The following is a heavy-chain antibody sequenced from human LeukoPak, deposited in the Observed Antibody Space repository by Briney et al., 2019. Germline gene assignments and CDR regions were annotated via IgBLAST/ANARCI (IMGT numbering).Heavy chain of an antibody. V-gene: IGHV5-51*01. Sequence: GESLKISCKASGYRFTTYWIGWVRQMPGKGLEWMGIIYPGDSDTRYSPSFEGQVTISADKSITTAYLQWSSLKASDTAMYYCARRYAVTINWDPFDYWGQGTLVTVSS. CDR2: IYPGDSDT. D-gene: IGHD1-1*01. J-gene: IGHJ4*02. CDR1: GYRFTTYW. CDR3: ARRYAVTINWDPFDY.